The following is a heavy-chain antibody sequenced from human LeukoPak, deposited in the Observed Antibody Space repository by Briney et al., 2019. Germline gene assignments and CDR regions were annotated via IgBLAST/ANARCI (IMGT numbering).Heavy chain of an antibody. J-gene: IGHJ4*02. Sequence: SETLSLTCTVSGGSINNYYWSWIRQPPGKGLEWIGYIYYRGSTNYNPSLKSRVTFSVDTSKNQISLKLNSVTAADTVVYYCARGGDYGDLRYFDYWGQGTLVTVSS. V-gene: IGHV4-59*01. CDR1: GGSINNYY. CDR3: ARGGDYGDLRYFDY. D-gene: IGHD4-17*01. CDR2: IYYRGST.